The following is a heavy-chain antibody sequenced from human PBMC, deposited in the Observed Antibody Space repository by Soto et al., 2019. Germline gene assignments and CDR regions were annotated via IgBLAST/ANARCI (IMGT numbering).Heavy chain of an antibody. V-gene: IGHV3-23*01. D-gene: IGHD5-12*01. J-gene: IGHJ6*02. CDR2: ITGSGGTT. CDR1: GFTFTSYS. CDR3: AKYIDPVGGLYGRDV. Sequence: EVHLLESGGGLLQPGGSLRLSCAASGFTFTSYSMSWVRQAPGKGLEWVSAITGSGGTTYYADSVKGRFAISRDNSKNALYLQMNSLRAEDTALYYCAKYIDPVGGLYGRDVWGQGTMVTVSS.